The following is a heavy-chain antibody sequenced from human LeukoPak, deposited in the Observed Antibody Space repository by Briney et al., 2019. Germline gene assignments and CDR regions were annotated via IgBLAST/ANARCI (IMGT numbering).Heavy chain of an antibody. V-gene: IGHV3-23*01. Sequence: GGSLRLPCAASGFTFSSYAMSWVRQAPGKGLEWVSAISGSGGSTYYADSVKGRFTNSRDNSKNTLYLQMNSLRAEDTAVYYCAKIPYYDYVWGSYRAKYYFDYWGQGTLVTVSS. J-gene: IGHJ4*02. CDR1: GFTFSSYA. D-gene: IGHD3-16*02. CDR2: ISGSGGST. CDR3: AKIPYYDYVWGSYRAKYYFDY.